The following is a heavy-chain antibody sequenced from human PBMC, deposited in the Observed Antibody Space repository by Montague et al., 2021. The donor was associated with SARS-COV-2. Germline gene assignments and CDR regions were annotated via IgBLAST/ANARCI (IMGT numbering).Heavy chain of an antibody. CDR3: ATLTQSNGDF. Sequence: SETLSLTCTVPSDSINSYYWGWIRQPPGKRLEWLGYVYSSGTTNYNPSPNSRIAISVDTSKNQFSLRLDSVTAADTAIYYCATLTQSNGDFWGQGARVTVS. CDR2: VYSSGTT. D-gene: IGHD4/OR15-4a*01. V-gene: IGHV4-4*08. CDR1: SDSINSYY. J-gene: IGHJ4*02.